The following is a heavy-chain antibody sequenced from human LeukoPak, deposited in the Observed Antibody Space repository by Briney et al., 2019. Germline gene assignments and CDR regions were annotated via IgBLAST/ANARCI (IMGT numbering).Heavy chain of an antibody. CDR2: ISKSSGAM. D-gene: IGHD3-22*01. V-gene: IGHV3-48*04. J-gene: IGHJ5*02. Sequence: GGSLRLSCAASGSTFSSHTMNWVRQAPGKGLEWVSYISKSSGAMYYADSVKGRFTISRDNAMNTVYLQMNSLRAEDTAVYYCARVLSGSWDWFDPWGQGTLVTVSS. CDR3: ARVLSGSWDWFDP. CDR1: GSTFSSHT.